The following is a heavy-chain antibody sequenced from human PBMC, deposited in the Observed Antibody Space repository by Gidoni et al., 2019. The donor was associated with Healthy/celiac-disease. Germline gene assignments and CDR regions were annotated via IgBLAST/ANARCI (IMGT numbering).Heavy chain of an antibody. CDR3: ARPNYYDSSGYSH. D-gene: IGHD3-22*01. CDR1: GGPIRSRSSY. CDR2: IYYSGST. J-gene: IGHJ4*02. V-gene: IGHV4-39*01. Sequence: QLQLQESGPGLVKPSETLSLTCTVSGGPIRSRSSYWGWIRQPPGKGLEWIGSIYYSGSTYYNPSLKSRVTISVDTSKNQFSLKLSSVTAADTAVYYCARPNYYDSSGYSHWGQGTLVTVSS.